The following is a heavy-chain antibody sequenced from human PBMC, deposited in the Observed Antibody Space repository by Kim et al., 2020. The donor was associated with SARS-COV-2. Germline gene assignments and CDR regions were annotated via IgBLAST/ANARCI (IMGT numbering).Heavy chain of an antibody. V-gene: IGHV3-33*01. CDR3: ARERERESYGDHWYFDL. CDR1: GFTFSSYG. D-gene: IGHD4-17*01. J-gene: IGHJ2*01. Sequence: GGSLRLSCAASGFTFSSYGMHWVRQAPGKGLEWVAVIWYDGSNKYYADSVKGRFTISRDNSKNTLYLQMNSLRAEDTAVYYCARERERESYGDHWYFDLWGRGTLVTVSS. CDR2: IWYDGSNK.